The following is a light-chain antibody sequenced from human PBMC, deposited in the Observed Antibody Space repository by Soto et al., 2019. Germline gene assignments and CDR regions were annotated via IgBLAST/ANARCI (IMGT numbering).Light chain of an antibody. CDR1: SSNIGAGYD. Sequence: QSVLTQPPSVSGAPGQRGTISRTGSSSNIGAGYDVHWYHQLPGTAPKLLIYGNNNRPSGVPDRFSGSRSGTSASLAITGLQAEDEADYYCQSYDSSLSVWVFGGGTKLTVL. CDR3: QSYDSSLSVWV. CDR2: GNN. J-gene: IGLJ3*02. V-gene: IGLV1-40*01.